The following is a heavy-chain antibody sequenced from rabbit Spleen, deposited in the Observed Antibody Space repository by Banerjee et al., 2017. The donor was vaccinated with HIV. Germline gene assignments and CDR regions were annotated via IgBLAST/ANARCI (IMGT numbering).Heavy chain of an antibody. V-gene: IGHV1S45*01. D-gene: IGHD4-2*01. CDR1: GFSFSSGYD. J-gene: IGHJ4*01. CDR3: ARRGGAGKFDL. CDR2: IYTGDGRT. Sequence: QEQLVESGGGLVMPGGTLTLTCTVSGFSFSSGYDMCWVRQAPGKGLEWIACIYTGDGRTYYASWAKGRFTISRTSSTTVTLQMTSLTAADTATYFCARRGGAGKFDLWGPGTLVTVS.